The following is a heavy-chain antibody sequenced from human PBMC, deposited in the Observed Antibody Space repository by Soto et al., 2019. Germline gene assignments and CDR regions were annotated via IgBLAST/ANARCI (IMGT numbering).Heavy chain of an antibody. J-gene: IGHJ5*02. V-gene: IGHV3-33*01. D-gene: IGHD2-8*02. Sequence: QVQLVESGGGVVQPGRSLRLSCGTSGFIFSNYDMQWVRQAPGKGLEWVAVIWYDGSDTYYADSVKGRFTISRDNLKNTLHLQMNSLTVEDTAIYYCVRDLRGGVLNPWGQGILVSVSS. CDR2: IWYDGSDT. CDR3: VRDLRGGVLNP. CDR1: GFIFSNYD.